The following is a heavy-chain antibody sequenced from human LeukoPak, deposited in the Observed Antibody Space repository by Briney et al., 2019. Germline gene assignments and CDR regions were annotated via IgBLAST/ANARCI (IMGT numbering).Heavy chain of an antibody. CDR3: ARGSGSPNWFDP. Sequence: ASVKVSCKASGYTFTNYYIHWVRQAPGQGLEWMGIFDPSGVSTTYAQKFQGRDTMTRDTATSTVYMELNSLRSDDTAVYYCARGSGSPNWFDPWGQGTLVTVSS. CDR2: FDPSGVST. J-gene: IGHJ5*02. V-gene: IGHV1-46*01. D-gene: IGHD3-10*01. CDR1: GYTFTNYY.